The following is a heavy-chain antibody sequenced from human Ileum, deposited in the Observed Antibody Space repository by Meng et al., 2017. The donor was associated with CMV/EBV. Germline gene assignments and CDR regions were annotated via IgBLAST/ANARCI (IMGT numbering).Heavy chain of an antibody. J-gene: IGHJ6*02. V-gene: IGHV3-30*02. CDR3: ARGTHLEWLLYSYYYYGMDV. CDR1: GFTFSSSG. CDR2: IRDDGSNK. D-gene: IGHD3-3*01. Sequence: GESLKISCAASGFTFSSSGMHWVRQAPGKGLEWVAFIRDDGSNKYYVDSVKGRFTISRDNAKNSLYLQMNSLRAEDTAVYYCARGTHLEWLLYSYYYYGMDVWGQGTTVTVSS.